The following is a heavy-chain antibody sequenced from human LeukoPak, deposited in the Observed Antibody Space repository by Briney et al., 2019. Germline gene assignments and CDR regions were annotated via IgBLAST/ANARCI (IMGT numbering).Heavy chain of an antibody. J-gene: IGHJ6*03. D-gene: IGHD5-12*01. Sequence: SETLSLTCTVSGYSISSSYYWGWIRQPPGKGLEWIGKIYYSGSTNYNPSLKSRVTISVDTSKNQFSLKLSSVTAADTAVYYCARGPSYGGYDFYYYYMDVWGKGTTVTISS. CDR3: ARGPSYGGYDFYYYYMDV. CDR2: IYYSGST. V-gene: IGHV4-38-2*02. CDR1: GYSISSSYY.